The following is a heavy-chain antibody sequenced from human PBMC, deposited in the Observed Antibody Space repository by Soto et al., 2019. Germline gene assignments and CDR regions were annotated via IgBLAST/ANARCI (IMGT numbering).Heavy chain of an antibody. CDR1: GYTFTSCG. D-gene: IGHD1-26*01. CDR2: ISAYNGNT. Sequence: QVQLVQSGAEVKKPGASVQVSCKASGYTFTSCGISWVRQAPGQGLEWMGWISAYNGNTYYAQKLQGRVTMTTDTSTSTAYMELRSLRSDDTAVYYCARGGRGVGATTRFDYWGQGTLVTVSS. V-gene: IGHV1-18*04. CDR3: ARGGRGVGATTRFDY. J-gene: IGHJ4*02.